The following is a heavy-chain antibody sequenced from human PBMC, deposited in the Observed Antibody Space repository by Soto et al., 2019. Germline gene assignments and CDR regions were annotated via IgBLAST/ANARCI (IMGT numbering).Heavy chain of an antibody. CDR1: GYTFTGYY. Sequence: ASVKVSCKASGYTFTGYYMHWVRQAPGQGLEWMGWINPNSGGTNYAQKFQGWVTMTRDTSISTAYMELSRLRSDDTAVYYCARELVELRLYYYYYGMDVWGQGTTVTVSS. CDR2: INPNSGGT. V-gene: IGHV1-2*04. CDR3: ARELVELRLYYYYYGMDV. D-gene: IGHD5-12*01. J-gene: IGHJ6*02.